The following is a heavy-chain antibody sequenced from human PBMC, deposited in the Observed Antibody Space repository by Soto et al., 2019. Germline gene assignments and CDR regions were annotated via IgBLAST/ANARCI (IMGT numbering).Heavy chain of an antibody. J-gene: IGHJ4*02. CDR3: ARDSPSRITIFGVANPSRFGY. Sequence: PGGSLRLSCAASGFTFSSYAMHWVRQAPGKGLEWVAVISYDGSNKYYADSVKGRFTISRDNSKNTLYLQMNSLRAEDTAVYYCARDSPSRITIFGVANPSRFGYWGQGTLVTVSS. CDR1: GFTFSSYA. CDR2: ISYDGSNK. V-gene: IGHV3-30-3*01. D-gene: IGHD3-3*01.